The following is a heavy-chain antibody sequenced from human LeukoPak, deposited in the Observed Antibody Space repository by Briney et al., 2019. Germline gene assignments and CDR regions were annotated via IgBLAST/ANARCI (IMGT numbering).Heavy chain of an antibody. V-gene: IGHV1-46*01. D-gene: IGHD6-13*01. Sequence: GASVKVSCKASGYTFTSYYMHWVRQAPGQGLEWMGIINPSGGSTSYAQKFQGRVTMTRDTSTSTVYMELSSLRSEDTAVYYCARDDNQAAGTQTPDYWGQGTLVTVSS. CDR1: GYTFTSYY. CDR3: ARDDNQAAGTQTPDY. CDR2: INPSGGST. J-gene: IGHJ4*02.